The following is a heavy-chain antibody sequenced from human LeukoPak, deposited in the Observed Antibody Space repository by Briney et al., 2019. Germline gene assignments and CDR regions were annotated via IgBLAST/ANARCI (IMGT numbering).Heavy chain of an antibody. Sequence: SETLSLTCTVSGGSISSYYWSWIRQPAGKGLEWIGRIYTSGSTNYNPSLKSRVTMSVDTSKNQFSLKLSSVTAADTAVYYCARDVPYSGSSSNWFDPWGQGTLVTVSS. CDR1: GGSISSYY. CDR2: IYTSGST. D-gene: IGHD1-26*01. CDR3: ARDVPYSGSSSNWFDP. J-gene: IGHJ5*02. V-gene: IGHV4-4*07.